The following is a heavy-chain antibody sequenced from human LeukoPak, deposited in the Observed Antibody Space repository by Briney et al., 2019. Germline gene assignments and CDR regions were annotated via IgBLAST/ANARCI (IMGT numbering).Heavy chain of an antibody. CDR1: GYTFTSYD. Sequence: GASVKVSCKASGYTFTSYDINWVRQATGQGLEWMGWINPNSSGTNYAQKLQGRVTMTTDTSTSTAYMELRSLRSDDTAVYYCARDKVVRGDLFDYWGQGTLVTVSS. CDR2: INPNSSGT. J-gene: IGHJ4*02. V-gene: IGHV1-18*01. D-gene: IGHD3-10*01. CDR3: ARDKVVRGDLFDY.